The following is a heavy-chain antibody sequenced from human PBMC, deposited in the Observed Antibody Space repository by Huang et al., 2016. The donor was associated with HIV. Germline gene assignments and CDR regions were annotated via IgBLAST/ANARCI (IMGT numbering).Heavy chain of an antibody. J-gene: IGHJ4*02. CDR3: ARAVKIQLWLSVGN. V-gene: IGHV3-30-3*01. CDR2: ISFDGTNK. CDR1: GFTFNTYS. D-gene: IGHD5-18*01. Sequence: QVQLVESGGGVVQPGRSLRLSCAASGFTFNTYSIHWVRQAPGKWLEWVEVISFDGTNKYYADSVKGRFTISRDNSKNTVYLQMNSLRAEDTAVYYCARAVKIQLWLSVGNWGQGTLVTVSS.